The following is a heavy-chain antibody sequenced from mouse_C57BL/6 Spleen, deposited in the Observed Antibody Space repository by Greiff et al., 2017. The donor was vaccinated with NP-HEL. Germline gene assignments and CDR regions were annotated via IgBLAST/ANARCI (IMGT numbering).Heavy chain of an antibody. CDR2: IHPNSGST. Sequence: HVQLQQPGAELVKPGASVKLSCKASGYTFTSYWMHWVKQRPGQGLEWIGMIHPNSGSTNYNEKFKSKATLTVDKSSSTAYMQLSSLTSEDSAVYYCAGITTVPQAWFAYWGQGTLVTVSA. CDR3: AGITTVPQAWFAY. V-gene: IGHV1-64*01. J-gene: IGHJ3*01. CDR1: GYTFTSYW. D-gene: IGHD1-1*01.